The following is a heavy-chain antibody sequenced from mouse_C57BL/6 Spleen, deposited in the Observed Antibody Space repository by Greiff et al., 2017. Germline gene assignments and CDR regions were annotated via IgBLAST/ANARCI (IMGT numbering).Heavy chain of an antibody. J-gene: IGHJ2*01. D-gene: IGHD2-4*01. Sequence: LMEPGASVKISCKASGYAFSSSWMNWVKQRPGKGLEWIGRIYPGDGDTNYNGKFKGKATLTADKSSSTAYMQLSSLTSEDSAVYFCARYDYDPYYFDYWGQGTTLTVSS. CDR2: IYPGDGDT. V-gene: IGHV1-82*01. CDR3: ARYDYDPYYFDY. CDR1: GYAFSSSW.